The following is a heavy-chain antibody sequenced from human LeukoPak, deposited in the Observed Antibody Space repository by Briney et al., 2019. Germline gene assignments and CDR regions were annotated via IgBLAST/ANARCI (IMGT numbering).Heavy chain of an antibody. CDR1: GFIFDDYG. CDR2: INWNGGST. CDR3: RAYDSSGLDFDY. J-gene: IGHJ4*02. V-gene: IGHV3-20*04. Sequence: PGGSLRLSCAASGFIFDDYGMSWVRQAPGKGLEWVSGINWNGGSTGYADSVKGRFTISRDNSKNTLYLQMNSLRAEDTAVYYCRAYDSSGLDFDYWGQGTLVTVSS. D-gene: IGHD3-22*01.